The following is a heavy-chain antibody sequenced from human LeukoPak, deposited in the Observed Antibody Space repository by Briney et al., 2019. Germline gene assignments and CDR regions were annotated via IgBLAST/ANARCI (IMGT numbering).Heavy chain of an antibody. Sequence: GESLKISCKGSGYSFTSYWIGWVRQMPGKGLQWKGIIYPGDSDTRYSPSFQGQVTISADKSISTAYLQWSSLKASDTATYYCARVDTDTAYYQFYYGMDVWGQGTTVTVSS. J-gene: IGHJ6*02. CDR1: GYSFTSYW. D-gene: IGHD5-18*01. CDR3: ARVDTDTAYYQFYYGMDV. V-gene: IGHV5-51*01. CDR2: IYPGDSDT.